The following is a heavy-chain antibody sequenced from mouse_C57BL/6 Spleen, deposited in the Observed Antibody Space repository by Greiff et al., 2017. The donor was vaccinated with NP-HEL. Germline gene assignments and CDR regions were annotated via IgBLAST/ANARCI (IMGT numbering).Heavy chain of an antibody. Sequence: EVKLVESGGGLVKPGGSLKLSCAASGFTFSSYTMSWVRQTPEKRLEWVATISGGGGNTYYPDSVKGRFTISRDNAKNTLYLQMSSLRSEDTALYYCASLTTVGDYYAMDYWGQGTSVTVSS. CDR2: ISGGGGNT. CDR1: GFTFSSYT. D-gene: IGHD1-1*01. J-gene: IGHJ4*01. V-gene: IGHV5-9*01. CDR3: ASLTTVGDYYAMDY.